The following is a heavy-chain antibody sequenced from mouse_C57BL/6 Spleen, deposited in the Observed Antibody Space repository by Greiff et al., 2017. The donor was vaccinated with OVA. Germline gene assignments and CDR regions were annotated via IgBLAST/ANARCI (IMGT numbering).Heavy chain of an antibody. V-gene: IGHV1-76*01. Sequence: QVQLKESGAELVRPGASVKLSCKASGYTFTDYYINWVKQRPGQGLEWIARIYPGSGNTYYNEKFKGKATLTAEKSSSTAYMQLSSLTSEDSAVYCCARYDWYFDVWGTGTTVTVSS. CDR2: IYPGSGNT. CDR1: GYTFTDYY. CDR3: ARYDWYFDV. J-gene: IGHJ1*03.